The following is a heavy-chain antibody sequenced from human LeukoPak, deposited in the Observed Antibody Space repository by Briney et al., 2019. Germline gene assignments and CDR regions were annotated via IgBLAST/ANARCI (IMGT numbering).Heavy chain of an antibody. CDR3: ARPLSGSSSWHGDAFDI. V-gene: IGHV4-39*01. D-gene: IGHD6-13*01. CDR2: IYYSGST. J-gene: IGHJ3*02. CDR1: GGSISSSTYY. Sequence: PSETLSLTCTVSGGSISSSTYYWGWIRQPPGKGLEWIGSIYYSGSTCYNASLKSRVTISADTSKNQFSLKLSSVTAADTAVYYCARPLSGSSSWHGDAFDIWGQGTMVTVSS.